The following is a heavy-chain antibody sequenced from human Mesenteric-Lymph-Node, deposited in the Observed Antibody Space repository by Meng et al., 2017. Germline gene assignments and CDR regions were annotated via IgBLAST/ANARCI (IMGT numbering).Heavy chain of an antibody. V-gene: IGHV4-38-2*02. CDR1: GYSISSGYF. CDR2: IYHSGST. Sequence: SETLSLTCTVSGYSISSGYFWGCIRQPPGKGLEWIGSIYHSGSTNYNPSLKSRVTISVDTSKNQFSLKLSSVTAADTAVYYCARERYGDYRGRAFDIWGQGKMV. CDR3: ARERYGDYRGRAFDI. D-gene: IGHD4-17*01. J-gene: IGHJ3*02.